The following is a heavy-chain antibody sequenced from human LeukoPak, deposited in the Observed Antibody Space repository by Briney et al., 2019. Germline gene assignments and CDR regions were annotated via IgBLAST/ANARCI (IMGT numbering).Heavy chain of an antibody. V-gene: IGHV3-21*01. Sequence: AGGSLRLSCAASGFTFSRYSVNWVRQAPGKGLEWVSCITGGSDYIFYADSVRGRFTISRDNAKNSLYLQMNSLRAEDTAVYYCAKFKGHYGDSEYYFDYWGQGTLATVSS. CDR2: ITGGSDYI. CDR3: AKFKGHYGDSEYYFDY. D-gene: IGHD3-10*01. J-gene: IGHJ4*02. CDR1: GFTFSRYS.